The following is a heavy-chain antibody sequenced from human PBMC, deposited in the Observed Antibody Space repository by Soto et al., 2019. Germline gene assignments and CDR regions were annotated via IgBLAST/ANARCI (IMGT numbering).Heavy chain of an antibody. CDR1: GGSFSGYY. Sequence: SETLSLTCAVYGGSFSGYYWSWIRQPPGKGLEWIGEINHSGSTNYNPSLKSRVTISVDTSKNQFSLKLSPVTAADTAVYYCARARYYYGSGSYYNSYYYYYMDVWGKGTKVTVSS. CDR2: INHSGST. CDR3: ARARYYYGSGSYYNSYYYYYMDV. D-gene: IGHD3-10*01. J-gene: IGHJ6*03. V-gene: IGHV4-34*01.